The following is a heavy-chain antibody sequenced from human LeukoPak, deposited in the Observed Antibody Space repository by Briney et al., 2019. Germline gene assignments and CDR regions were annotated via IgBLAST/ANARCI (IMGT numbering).Heavy chain of an antibody. J-gene: IGHJ4*02. V-gene: IGHV1-8*01. CDR3: ARAHKITIFGVVIPAAAGYYFDY. Sequence: ASVKVSCKASGYTFTSYDINWVRQATGQGLEWMGWMNTNSGNTGYAQKFQGRVTMTRNTSRSTAYMELSSPRSEDTAVYYCARAHKITIFGVVIPAAAGYYFDYWGQGTLVTVSS. CDR1: GYTFTSYD. CDR2: MNTNSGNT. D-gene: IGHD3-3*01.